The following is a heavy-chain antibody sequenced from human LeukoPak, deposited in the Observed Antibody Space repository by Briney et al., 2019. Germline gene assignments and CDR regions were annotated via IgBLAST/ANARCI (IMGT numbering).Heavy chain of an antibody. CDR3: ARVRDLWFGDFDY. CDR2: INPNSGGT. D-gene: IGHD3-10*01. V-gene: IGHV1-2*02. Sequence: ASVKVSCKASGYTFTGYYMHWVRQAPGQGPELMGWINPNSGGTNYAQKFQGRVTMTRDTSISTAYMELSRLRSDDTAVYYCARVRDLWFGDFDYWGQGTLVTVSS. CDR1: GYTFTGYY. J-gene: IGHJ4*02.